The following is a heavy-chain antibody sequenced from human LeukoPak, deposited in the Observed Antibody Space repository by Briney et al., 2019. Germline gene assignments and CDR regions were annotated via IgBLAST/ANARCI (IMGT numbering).Heavy chain of an antibody. J-gene: IGHJ4*02. CDR3: ARDQYDTWSRRGNFDS. V-gene: IGHV3-7*03. CDR2: IKLDGSEK. CDR1: GFTFGKYW. Sequence: GGSLRLSCVASGFTFGKYWMSWVRQAPGKGLEWVANIKLDGSEKNYVDSVKGRFTISRDNTKNSLDLQMNSLRAEDTAVFYCARDQYDTWSRRGNFDSWGQGTLVIVSS. D-gene: IGHD3/OR15-3a*01.